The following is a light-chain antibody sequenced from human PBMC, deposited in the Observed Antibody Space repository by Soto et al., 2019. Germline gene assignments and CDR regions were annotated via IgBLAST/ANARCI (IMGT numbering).Light chain of an antibody. J-gene: IGKJ1*01. CDR2: GAS. CDR3: HHYDSTSSSWT. CDR1: QSVSSY. V-gene: IGKV3-11*01. Sequence: EIVLTQSPATLSLSPGERATLSCRASQSVSSYLAWYQQKPGQAPRLLIYGASTRATGIPARFSGSGSGTDFTLTISRLEPEDFAVYFCHHYDSTSSSWTFGQGTKVDIK.